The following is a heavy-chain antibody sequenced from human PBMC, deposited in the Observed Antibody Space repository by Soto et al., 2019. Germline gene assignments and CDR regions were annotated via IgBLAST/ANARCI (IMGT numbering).Heavy chain of an antibody. Sequence: SGPTLVNPTQTLTLTCTFSGFSLSTSGMCVSWIRQPPGKALEWLALIDWDDDKYYSTSLKTRLTISKDTSKNQVVLTMTNMDPVDTATYYCARALRYYDSSGYYHYFDYWGQGTLVTVSS. D-gene: IGHD3-22*01. CDR2: IDWDDDK. V-gene: IGHV2-70*01. J-gene: IGHJ4*02. CDR1: GFSLSTSGMC. CDR3: ARALRYYDSSGYYHYFDY.